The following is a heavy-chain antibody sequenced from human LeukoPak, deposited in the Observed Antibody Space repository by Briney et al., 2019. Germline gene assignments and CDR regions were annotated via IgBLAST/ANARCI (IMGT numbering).Heavy chain of an antibody. CDR1: GFTVSSNY. CDR3: ARGNGDYEEGTFDY. D-gene: IGHD4-17*01. J-gene: IGHJ4*02. Sequence: GGSLRLSCAASGFTVSSNYMSWVRQAPGKGLEWVPVIYSGGSTYYADSVKGRFTISRDNSKNTLYLQMNSLRAEDTAVYYCARGNGDYEEGTFDYWGQGTLVTVSS. CDR2: IYSGGST. V-gene: IGHV3-66*01.